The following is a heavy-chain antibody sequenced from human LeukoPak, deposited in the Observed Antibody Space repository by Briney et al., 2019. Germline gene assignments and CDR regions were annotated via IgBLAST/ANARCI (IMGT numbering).Heavy chain of an antibody. D-gene: IGHD3-10*01. Sequence: PSETLSLTCGVSGYSISRGYYWAWIRQPPGEGLEWIGTIYHTGSTYYTPPLGSRVTISVDTSKNEFSLNLNSVTAADTAVYYCARAGWIITSGIDYWGQGALVTVSS. CDR3: ARAGWIITSGIDY. CDR1: GYSISRGYY. V-gene: IGHV4-38-2*01. CDR2: IYHTGST. J-gene: IGHJ4*02.